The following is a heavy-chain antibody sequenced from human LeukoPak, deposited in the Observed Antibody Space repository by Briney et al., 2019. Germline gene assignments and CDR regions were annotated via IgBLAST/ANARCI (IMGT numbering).Heavy chain of an antibody. CDR2: INPSNGDT. CDR3: ARTPYTSGHLFYFDY. V-gene: IGHV1-46*01. D-gene: IGHD6-19*01. Sequence: ASVKVSCKASGYTFTFYYIHWVRQAPGQGLEWMGIINPSNGDTTYAQKFQGRITMTRDTTTSTVYMELSSLRSDDTAVYYCARTPYTSGHLFYFDYWGQGTLVTVPS. J-gene: IGHJ4*02. CDR1: GYTFTFYY.